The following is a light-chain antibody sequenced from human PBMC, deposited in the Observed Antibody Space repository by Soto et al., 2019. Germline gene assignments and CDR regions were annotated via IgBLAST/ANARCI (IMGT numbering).Light chain of an antibody. CDR2: ETS. V-gene: IGKV3-11*01. CDR1: QSVSSY. Sequence: EIVLTQSPATLSLSPGERATLSCRASQSVSSYLAWYQQKPGQAPRLLIYETSNRATGIPARFSGSASGTDFTLTISSLEPEDFAVYSCQHRIKWPPIFTFGPGTKLDIK. J-gene: IGKJ3*01. CDR3: QHRIKWPPIFT.